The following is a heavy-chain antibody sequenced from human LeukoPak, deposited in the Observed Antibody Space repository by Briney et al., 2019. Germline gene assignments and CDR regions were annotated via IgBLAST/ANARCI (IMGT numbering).Heavy chain of an antibody. D-gene: IGHD3-22*01. J-gene: IGHJ4*02. Sequence: SETLSLTCAVYGGSFSSYYWSWIRQPPGKGLEWIGEINHSGSTNYNPSLKSRVTISVDTSKNQFSLKLSSVAAADTAVYYCARGGPYDSSGSLDYWGQGTLVTVSS. CDR1: GGSFSSYY. CDR2: INHSGST. V-gene: IGHV4-34*01. CDR3: ARGGPYDSSGSLDY.